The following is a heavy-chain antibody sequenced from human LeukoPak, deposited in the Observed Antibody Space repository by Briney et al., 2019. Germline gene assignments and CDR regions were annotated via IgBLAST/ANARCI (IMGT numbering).Heavy chain of an antibody. D-gene: IGHD3-9*01. CDR2: INHSGST. V-gene: IGHV4-34*01. CDR3: AIGILTGKDS. Sequence: PSETLSLTCAVYGGSFSGYYWSWIRQPPGKGLEWIGEINHSGSTNYNPSLKSRVTISVDTSKNQFSLKLSSVTAADTAVYYCAIGILTGKDSWGQGTMVTVSS. J-gene: IGHJ3*02. CDR1: GGSFSGYY.